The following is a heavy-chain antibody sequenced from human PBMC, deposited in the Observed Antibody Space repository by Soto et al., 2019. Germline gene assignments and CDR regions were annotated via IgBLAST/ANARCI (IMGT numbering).Heavy chain of an antibody. V-gene: IGHV5-51*01. CDR1: GYSFTRYW. CDR3: ERQGDYDDRRGYPNPDY. D-gene: IGHD3-22*01. Sequence: GQSLKISCKGSGYSFTRYWIGWVRQMHGKGLEWMGIIYPGDSDIRYSPSFQGQVTISDDKSISKAYLQWSSLNASDNAMYYCERQGDYDDRRGYPNPDYWGQVILVT. J-gene: IGHJ4*01. CDR2: IYPGDSDI.